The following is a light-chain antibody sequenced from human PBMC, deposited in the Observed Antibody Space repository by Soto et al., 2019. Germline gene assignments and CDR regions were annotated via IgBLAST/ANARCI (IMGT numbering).Light chain of an antibody. CDR3: QAYDYILTASV. J-gene: IGLJ3*02. V-gene: IGLV7-46*01. Sequence: QAVVTQEPSLTVSPGGTVTLTCDSSTGPVTSGHWPYWLQQKPGQAPRTLIYDTSKKHSWTPARFSGSLLGGKAALTLSGAQPEDEADYYCQAYDYILTASVFGGGTKLTVL. CDR1: TGPVTSGHW. CDR2: DTS.